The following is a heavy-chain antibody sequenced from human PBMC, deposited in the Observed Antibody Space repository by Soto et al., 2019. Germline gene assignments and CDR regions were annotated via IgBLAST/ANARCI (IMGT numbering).Heavy chain of an antibody. Sequence: GGSLRLSCTASGFTFSSYGMHWVRQAPGKGLEWVAVISYDGSNKYYADSVKGRFIISRDNSKNTLYLQMNSLRAEDTAVYYCAKDRSGGSVYCISTSCHPGYYYYGMDVWGQGTTVTVSS. CDR2: ISYDGSNK. J-gene: IGHJ6*02. CDR1: GFTFSSYG. V-gene: IGHV3-30*18. CDR3: AKDRSGGSVYCISTSCHPGYYYYGMDV. D-gene: IGHD2-2*01.